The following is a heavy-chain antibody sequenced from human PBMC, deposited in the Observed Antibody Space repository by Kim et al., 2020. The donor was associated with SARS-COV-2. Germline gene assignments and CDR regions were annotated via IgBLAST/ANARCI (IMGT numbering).Heavy chain of an antibody. CDR3: ARDFFRQLSNRYHYYGMDV. CDR2: ISSSSSYI. Sequence: GGSLRLSCAASGFTFSSYSMNWVRQAPGKGLEWVSSISSSSSYIYYADSVKGRFTISRDNAKNSLYLQMNSRRAEDTAVYYCARDFFRQLSNRYHYYGMDVWGQGTKVTVSS. CDR1: GFTFSSYS. D-gene: IGHD6-6*01. V-gene: IGHV3-21*01. J-gene: IGHJ6*02.